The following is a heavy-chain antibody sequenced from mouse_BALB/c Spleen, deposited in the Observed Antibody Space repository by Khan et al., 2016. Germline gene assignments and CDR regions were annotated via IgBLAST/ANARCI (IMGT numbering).Heavy chain of an antibody. J-gene: IGHJ2*01. CDR3: ATYDDGYFDY. CDR2: ISYSGST. CDR1: GVSITSGY. D-gene: IGHD2-3*01. V-gene: IGHV3-8*02. Sequence: EVKLEVSGPSLVKPSQTLSLTCSVTGVSITSGYWNWIRKFPGNKLEYMGYISYSGSTYYNPSLKSRISITRDTSKNQYYLQLISVTTEDTATYXCATYDDGYFDYWGQGTTLTVSS.